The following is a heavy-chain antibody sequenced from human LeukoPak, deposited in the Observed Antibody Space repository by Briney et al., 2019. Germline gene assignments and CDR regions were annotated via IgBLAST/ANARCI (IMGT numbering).Heavy chain of an antibody. CDR3: AKDHYYDSSGYLNHFDY. Sequence: GGSLRLSCAASGFSFSTYWMTWVRQAPGKGLEWVANIKQDGSEKHYVDSVKGRFTISRDNAKNSLYLQMNSLRAEDTALYYCAKDHYYDSSGYLNHFDYWGQGTLVTVSS. J-gene: IGHJ4*02. CDR1: GFSFSTYW. V-gene: IGHV3-7*03. CDR2: IKQDGSEK. D-gene: IGHD3-22*01.